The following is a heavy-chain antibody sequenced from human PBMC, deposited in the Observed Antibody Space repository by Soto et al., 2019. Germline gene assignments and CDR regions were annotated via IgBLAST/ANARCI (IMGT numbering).Heavy chain of an antibody. J-gene: IGHJ4*02. V-gene: IGHV1-3*01. CDR2: INAGNGNT. Sequence: QVQLVQSGAEVKKPGASVKVSCKASGYTFTTYAMHWVRQAPGQRLEWMGWINAGNGNTKYSQKFQGRVTITRDTSASTAYMELSSLRSEDTAVYYCARGVGLYSNYDYWGQGTLVTVSS. CDR3: ARGVGLYSNYDY. CDR1: GYTFTTYA. D-gene: IGHD2-2*02.